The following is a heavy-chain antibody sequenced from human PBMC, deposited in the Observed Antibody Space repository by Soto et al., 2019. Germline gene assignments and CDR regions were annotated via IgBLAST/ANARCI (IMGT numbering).Heavy chain of an antibody. CDR2: IIPIFGTA. Sequence: SVKVSCKASGGTFSSYAISWVRQAPGQGLEWMGGIIPIFGTANYAQKFQGRVTITADESTSTAYMELSSLRAEDTAVYYCASEVGAIWSDSDYWGQGTLVTVSS. D-gene: IGHD1-26*01. CDR3: ASEVGAIWSDSDY. J-gene: IGHJ4*02. CDR1: GGTFSSYA. V-gene: IGHV1-69*13.